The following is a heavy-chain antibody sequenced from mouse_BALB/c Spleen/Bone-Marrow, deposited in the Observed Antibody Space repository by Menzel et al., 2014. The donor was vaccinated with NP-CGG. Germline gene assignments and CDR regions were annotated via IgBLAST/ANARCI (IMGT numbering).Heavy chain of an antibody. CDR2: INPYNDGT. CDR3: ARSLLRADY. CDR1: GYTFTRYV. V-gene: IGHV1-14*01. D-gene: IGHD1-1*01. Sequence: EVQGVESGPELVKPGASVKMSCKASGYTFTRYVMYWVKQTPGQGLEWIGYINPYNDGTKYNEKFKGKATLTSDKSSSTAYMELSSLTSEDSAVYYCARSLLRADYWGQGTSVTVSS. J-gene: IGHJ4*01.